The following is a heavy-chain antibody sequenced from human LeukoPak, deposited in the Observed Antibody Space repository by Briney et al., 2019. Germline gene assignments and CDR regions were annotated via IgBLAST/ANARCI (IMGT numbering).Heavy chain of an antibody. J-gene: IGHJ6*04. D-gene: IGHD3-10*02. CDR3: AELGITMIGGV. CDR2: ISGSGGTT. V-gene: IGHV3-23*01. Sequence: GGTLRLSCAASGFTFSIYGMSWVRQAPGKGLEWVSAISGSGGTTYYADSVKGRFTISRDNSKNTLYLQMNSLRAEDTALYYCAELGITMIGGVWGKGTTVTISS. CDR1: GFTFSIYG.